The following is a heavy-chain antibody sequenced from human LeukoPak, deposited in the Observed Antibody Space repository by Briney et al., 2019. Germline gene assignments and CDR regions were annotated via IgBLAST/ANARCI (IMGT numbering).Heavy chain of an antibody. V-gene: IGHV1-18*01. Sequence: GASVNVSCKATGYTFTSYGISWVRQAPGPGLEWMGWISSNSDNTNYAQKLQGRVTMTTDTSTSTAYMELRSLRSDDTAVYYCARDWGSIKVITDYWGQGTLVTVSS. D-gene: IGHD3-16*01. CDR2: ISSNSDNT. J-gene: IGHJ4*02. CDR3: ARDWGSIKVITDY. CDR1: GYTFTSYG.